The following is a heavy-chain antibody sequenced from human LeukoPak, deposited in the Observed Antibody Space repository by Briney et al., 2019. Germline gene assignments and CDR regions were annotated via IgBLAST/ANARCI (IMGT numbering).Heavy chain of an antibody. V-gene: IGHV3-30*04. CDR1: GFTFSSYA. J-gene: IGHJ4*02. CDR2: ISYDGSNK. CDR3: GRGGLTGQMAAFDY. Sequence: GGSLRLSCAASGFTFSSYAMHWVRQAPGKGLEWVAVISYDGSNKYYADSVKGRLTISRDNSKNTLYLQMSSLRADDSAVYYCGRGGLTGQMAAFDYWGQGALVTVST. D-gene: IGHD3-9*01.